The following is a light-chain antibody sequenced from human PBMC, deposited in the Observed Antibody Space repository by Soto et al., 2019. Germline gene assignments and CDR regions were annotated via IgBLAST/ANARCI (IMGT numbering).Light chain of an antibody. V-gene: IGKV1-39*01. Sequence: DIQLTQSPSSLSASVGDRVTITCRASQTIDTYVNWYQHKPGTAPKVLIYAATYLQNGVPSRFSGTGSGADFTLTISSLQPEDFATYYCQQYNTYYWTFGQGTKVDIK. CDR1: QTIDTY. CDR2: AAT. CDR3: QQYNTYYWT. J-gene: IGKJ1*01.